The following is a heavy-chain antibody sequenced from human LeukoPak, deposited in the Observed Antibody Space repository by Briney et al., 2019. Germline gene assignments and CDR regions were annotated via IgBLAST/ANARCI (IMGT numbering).Heavy chain of an antibody. CDR2: ISYDGSNK. D-gene: IGHD3-22*01. J-gene: IGHJ4*02. CDR1: GFTFSSHA. CDR3: AGGQNPLIVVVINGYFDY. Sequence: PGGSLRLSCAASGFTFSSHAMHWVRQAPGKGLEWVAVISYDGSNKYYADSVKGRFTISRDNSKNTLYLQMNSLRAEDTAVYYCAGGQNPLIVVVINGYFDYWGQGTLVTVSS. V-gene: IGHV3-30*19.